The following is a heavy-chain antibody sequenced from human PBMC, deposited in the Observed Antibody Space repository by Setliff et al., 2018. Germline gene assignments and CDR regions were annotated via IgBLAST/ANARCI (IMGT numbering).Heavy chain of an antibody. CDR1: GYTLTKYY. CDR2: INPSGGLT. D-gene: IGHD4-4*01. CDR3: ARADYIRYFYMDA. V-gene: IGHV1-46*01. J-gene: IGHJ6*03. Sequence: ASVKVSCKASGYTLTKYYMHWVRQAPGQGLEWMGIINPSGGLTRYAQKFQGRVTITTVGSTSTAYMELSSLRSEDTAVYYCARADYIRYFYMDAWGKGTTVTVSS.